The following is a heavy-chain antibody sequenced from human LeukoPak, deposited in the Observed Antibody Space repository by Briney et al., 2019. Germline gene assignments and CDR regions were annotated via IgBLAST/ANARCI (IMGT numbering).Heavy chain of an antibody. D-gene: IGHD4/OR15-4a*01. CDR1: GGSISSYY. Sequence: SETLSLTCTVSGGSISSYYWSWIRQPPGKGLERIGYIYTSGSTNYNPSLKSRVTISVDTSKNQFSLKLSSVTAADTAVYYCARHSYGGPPDYWGQGTLVTVSS. CDR2: IYTSGST. CDR3: ARHSYGGPPDY. J-gene: IGHJ4*02. V-gene: IGHV4-4*09.